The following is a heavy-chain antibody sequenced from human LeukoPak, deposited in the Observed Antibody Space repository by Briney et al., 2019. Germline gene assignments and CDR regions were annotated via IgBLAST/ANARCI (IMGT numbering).Heavy chain of an antibody. Sequence: SETLSLTCTVSGGSISNYYWSWIRQPPGKGLEWIGYIYYTGSTNYNPSLTSRVSISVDTSKNQFSLNLTSVTAADTAVYYCARWGSIAVARFDYWGQGTLVTVSS. CDR1: GGSISNYY. J-gene: IGHJ4*02. CDR3: ARWGSIAVARFDY. V-gene: IGHV4-59*01. CDR2: IYYTGST. D-gene: IGHD6-6*01.